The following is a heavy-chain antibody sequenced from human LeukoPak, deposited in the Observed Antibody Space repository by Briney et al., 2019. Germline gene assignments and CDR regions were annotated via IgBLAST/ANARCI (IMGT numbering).Heavy chain of an antibody. D-gene: IGHD3-22*01. CDR1: GYSFTAFY. CDR3: ARETQYYYDSSGYFRHFDY. CDR2: IHPRRGDT. J-gene: IGHJ4*02. Sequence: GASVKVSCKTSGYSFTAFYIHWVRQAPGQGLEWMGWIHPRRGDTNYAQKFQGRVTMTRDTSISTAYLDLSSLRSDDTAVYYCARETQYYYDSSGYFRHFDYWGQGTLVTVSS. V-gene: IGHV1-2*02.